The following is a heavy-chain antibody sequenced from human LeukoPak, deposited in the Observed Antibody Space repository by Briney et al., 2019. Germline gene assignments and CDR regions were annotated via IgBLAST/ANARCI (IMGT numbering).Heavy chain of an antibody. V-gene: IGHV4-39*01. CDR2: IYYSGST. Sequence: KPSETLSLTCTVSGGSINITDYYWGWLRQPPGKGLEWIGSIYYSGSTYYNPSLKSRVTISVDTSKSRFSLQLSSVTAADTAVYYCARGVGRSVVYWGQGTLVTVSS. CDR1: GGSINITDYY. CDR3: ARGVGRSVVY. J-gene: IGHJ4*02.